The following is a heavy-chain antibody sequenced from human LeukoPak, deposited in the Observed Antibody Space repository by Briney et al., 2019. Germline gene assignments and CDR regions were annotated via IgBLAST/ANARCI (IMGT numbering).Heavy chain of an antibody. D-gene: IGHD2-2*03. CDR3: ASGYCSSTSCPKVPYYYYYYMDV. Sequence: GASVKVSCKASGGTFSSYAISWVRQAPGQGFECMGGIIPIFGTANYAQKFQGRVTITADESTSTAYMELSSQRSEDTAVYYCASGYCSSTSCPKVPYYYYYYMDVWGKGTTVTVSS. V-gene: IGHV1-69*13. J-gene: IGHJ6*03. CDR2: IIPIFGTA. CDR1: GGTFSSYA.